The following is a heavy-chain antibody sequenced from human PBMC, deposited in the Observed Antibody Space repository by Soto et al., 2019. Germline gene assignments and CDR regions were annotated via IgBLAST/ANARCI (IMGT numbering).Heavy chain of an antibody. Sequence: QVQLVQSGAEVKKPGSSVKVSYKASGGTFSSYAISWVRQAPGQGLEWMGGIIPIFGTANYAQKFQGRVTITADESTSTAYMELSSLRSEDTAVYYCAREKGSSSPFPVSNWFDPWGQGTLVTVSS. CDR1: GGTFSSYA. CDR2: IIPIFGTA. J-gene: IGHJ5*02. CDR3: AREKGSSSPFPVSNWFDP. V-gene: IGHV1-69*01. D-gene: IGHD6-13*01.